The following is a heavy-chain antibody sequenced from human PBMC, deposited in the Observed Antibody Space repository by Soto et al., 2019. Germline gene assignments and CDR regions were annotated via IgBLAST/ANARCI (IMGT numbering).Heavy chain of an antibody. J-gene: IGHJ6*02. V-gene: IGHV1-2*04. D-gene: IGHD3-9*01. CDR3: AREEDILTAKSSGMDV. Sequence: ASVKVSCKASGYTFTGYYMHWVRQAPGQGLEWMGWINPNSGGTNYAQKFQGWVTMTRDTSISTAYMELSRLRSDDTAVYYCAREEDILTAKSSGMDVWGQGTTVTVSS. CDR2: INPNSGGT. CDR1: GYTFTGYY.